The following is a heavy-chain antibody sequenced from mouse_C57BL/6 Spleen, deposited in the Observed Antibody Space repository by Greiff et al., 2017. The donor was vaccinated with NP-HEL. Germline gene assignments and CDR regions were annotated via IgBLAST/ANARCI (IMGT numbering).Heavy chain of an antibody. CDR1: GYAFSSSW. CDR3: ARAIYYDYAWYFDV. J-gene: IGHJ1*03. Sequence: QVQLQQSGPELVKPGASVKISCKASGYAFSSSWMNWVKQRPGKGLEWIGRIYPGDGDTNYNGKFKGKATLTADKSSSTAYMQLSSLTSEDSAVYFCARAIYYDYAWYFDVWGTGTTVTVSS. D-gene: IGHD2-4*01. V-gene: IGHV1-82*01. CDR2: IYPGDGDT.